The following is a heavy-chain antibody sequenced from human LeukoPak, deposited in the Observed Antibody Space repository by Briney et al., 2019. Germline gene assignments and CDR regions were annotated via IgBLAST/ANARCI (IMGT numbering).Heavy chain of an antibody. V-gene: IGHV1-69*05. D-gene: IGHD3-22*01. Sequence: ASVKVSCKASGYTFTSYYMHWVRQAPGQGLEWMGGIIPIFGTANYAQKFQGRVTITTDESTSTAYMELSSLRSEDTAVYYCAREFESGYYPMAKNAFDIWGQGTMVTVSS. J-gene: IGHJ3*02. CDR1: GYTFTSYY. CDR2: IIPIFGTA. CDR3: AREFESGYYPMAKNAFDI.